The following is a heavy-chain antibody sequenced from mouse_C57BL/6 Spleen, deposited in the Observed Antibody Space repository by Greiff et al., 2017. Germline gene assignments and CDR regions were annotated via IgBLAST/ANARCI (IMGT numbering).Heavy chain of an antibody. Sequence: DVMLVESGGGLVQPGGSLSLSCAASGFTFTDYYMSWVRQPPGKALEWLGFIRNKANGYTTEYSASVKGRFTISRDNSQSILYLKMNALRAEDSASYYCARYNGPTGGFADWGKGALVTVAA. CDR1: GFTFTDYY. CDR2: IRNKANGYTT. CDR3: ARYNGPTGGFAD. D-gene: IGHD1-1*01. J-gene: IGHJ3*01. V-gene: IGHV7-3*01.